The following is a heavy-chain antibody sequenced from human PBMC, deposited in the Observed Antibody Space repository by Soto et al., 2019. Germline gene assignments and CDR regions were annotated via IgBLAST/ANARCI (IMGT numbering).Heavy chain of an antibody. CDR3: ARQAIEAGGISWFDP. CDR2: IYYIGST. CDR1: GGSISRSNYY. Sequence: PSETLSLTCTVSGGSISRSNYYWGWIRRPPGKGLEWIGSIYYIGSTDYNPSLKSRVTISVDTSKNQFSLKLSSVTAADTAVYYCARQAIEAGGISWFDPWGQGTLVTVSS. D-gene: IGHD6-13*01. V-gene: IGHV4-39*01. J-gene: IGHJ5*02.